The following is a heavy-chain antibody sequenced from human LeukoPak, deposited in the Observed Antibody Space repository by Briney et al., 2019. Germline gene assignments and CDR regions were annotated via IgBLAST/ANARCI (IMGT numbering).Heavy chain of an antibody. J-gene: IGHJ4*02. Sequence: ASVTVSCKASGYTFINYGISWVRQAPGQGLEWVGWIRGDNGNTNYAQKFQGRVTMTTETSTSTAYMELGSLGSDETAVYYCARVDLLTGYYFFDYWGQGTLVTVSS. CDR3: ARVDLLTGYYFFDY. V-gene: IGHV1-18*01. D-gene: IGHD3-9*01. CDR2: IRGDNGNT. CDR1: GYTFINYG.